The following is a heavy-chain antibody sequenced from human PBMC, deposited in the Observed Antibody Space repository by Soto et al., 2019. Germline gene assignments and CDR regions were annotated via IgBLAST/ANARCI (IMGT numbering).Heavy chain of an antibody. Sequence: GGSLRLSCAASGFTFDDYAMHWVRQAPGKGLEWVSGISWNSGSIGYADSVKGRFAISRDNAKNSLYLQMNSLRAEDTALYYCAKDSGSWNYGWFDPWGQGTLVTVSS. CDR2: ISWNSGSI. V-gene: IGHV3-9*01. J-gene: IGHJ5*02. D-gene: IGHD1-7*01. CDR1: GFTFDDYA. CDR3: AKDSGSWNYGWFDP.